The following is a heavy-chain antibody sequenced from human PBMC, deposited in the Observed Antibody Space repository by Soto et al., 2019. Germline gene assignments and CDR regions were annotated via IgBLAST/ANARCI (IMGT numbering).Heavy chain of an antibody. J-gene: IGHJ3*02. V-gene: IGHV3-53*04. CDR1: GFTVSRNY. D-gene: IGHD2-15*01. CDR2: IYSGGST. Sequence: EVQLVESGGGLVQPGGSLRLSCAASGFTVSRNYRSWVRQAQGKGLEWVSGIYSGGSTYYADSVKGRFTISRHNSKNTLYLQMNSLRAEYTALYYCARFNSGVDICGQGTMVTVSS. CDR3: ARFNSGVDI.